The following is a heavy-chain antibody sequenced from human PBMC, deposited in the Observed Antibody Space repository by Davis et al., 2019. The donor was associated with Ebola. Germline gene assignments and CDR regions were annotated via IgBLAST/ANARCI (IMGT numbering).Heavy chain of an antibody. D-gene: IGHD3-10*01. Sequence: SETLSLTCAVSGGSISSSNWWSWVRQPPGKGLEWIGEIYHSGSTNYNPSLKSRVTISVDTSKNQFSLKLSSVTAADTAVYYCARDGWSYYGMDVWGQGTTVTVSS. J-gene: IGHJ6*02. V-gene: IGHV4-4*02. CDR2: IYHSGST. CDR3: ARDGWSYYGMDV. CDR1: GGSISSSNW.